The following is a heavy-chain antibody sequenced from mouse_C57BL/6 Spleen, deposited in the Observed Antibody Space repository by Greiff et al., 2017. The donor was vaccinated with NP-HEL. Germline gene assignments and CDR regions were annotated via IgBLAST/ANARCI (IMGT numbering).Heavy chain of an antibody. Sequence: QVQLKQSGAELAKPGASVKLSCKASGYTFTSYWMRWVKQRPGQGLEWIGYINPSSGYTKYNQKFKDKDTLTADKSSSTAYRQLSSLTYEDSAVYYCARVTPMDYWGQGTSVTVSS. V-gene: IGHV1-7*01. CDR3: ARVTPMDY. CDR1: GYTFTSYW. J-gene: IGHJ4*01. D-gene: IGHD2-12*01. CDR2: INPSSGYT.